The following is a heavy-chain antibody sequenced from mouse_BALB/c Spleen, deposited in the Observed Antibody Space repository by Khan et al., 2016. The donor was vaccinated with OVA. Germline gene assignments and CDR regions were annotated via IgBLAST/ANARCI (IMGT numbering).Heavy chain of an antibody. D-gene: IGHD2-2*01. CDR1: GDSITSGY. J-gene: IGHJ3*01. CDR3: ARYDYGYDWVFAY. Sequence: VQLKESGPSLVEPSQTLSLTCSVTGDSITSGYWNWIRKFPGNKLEYMGYISYSGSTYYNPSLKSRISITRDTSKNQYYLQLNSVTTEDTATYYCARYDYGYDWVFAYWGQGTLVTVSA. V-gene: IGHV3-8*02. CDR2: ISYSGST.